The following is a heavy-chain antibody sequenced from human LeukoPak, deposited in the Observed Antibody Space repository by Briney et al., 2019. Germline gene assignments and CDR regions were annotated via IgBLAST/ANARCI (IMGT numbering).Heavy chain of an antibody. V-gene: IGHV4-39*01. CDR3: ASLRSRSSWTTFYLDY. J-gene: IGHJ4*02. CDR2: IYYSGST. D-gene: IGHD6-13*01. Sequence: SETLSLTCTVSGGSISSSDNYWGWIRQPPGKGLEWIGTIYYSGSTYYNPSLKSRVTISVDTSKNQFSLKLSSVTAADTAVYYCASLRSRSSWTTFYLDYWGQGTLVTVSS. CDR1: GGSISSSDNY.